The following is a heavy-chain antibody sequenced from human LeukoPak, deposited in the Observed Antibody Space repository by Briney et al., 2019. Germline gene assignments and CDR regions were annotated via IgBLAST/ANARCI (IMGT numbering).Heavy chain of an antibody. D-gene: IGHD5-18*01. CDR1: GFTFSSYW. CDR3: ARDTGGGYSCYDC. Sequence: GGSLRLSCAASGFTFSSYWMSWVRQAPGKGLEWVANINEDGSEIYYVDSVKGRFTISRDNAKNSLYLQMNSLRAEDTAVYYCARDTGGGYSCYDCWGQGTLVTVSS. J-gene: IGHJ4*02. CDR2: INEDGSEI. V-gene: IGHV3-7*01.